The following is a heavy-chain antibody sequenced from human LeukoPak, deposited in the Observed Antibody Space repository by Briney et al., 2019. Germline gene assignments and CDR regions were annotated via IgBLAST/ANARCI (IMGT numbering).Heavy chain of an antibody. V-gene: IGHV1-8*02. CDR1: GYILTDYY. J-gene: IGHJ4*02. CDR2: INPNSGNT. Sequence: GASVKISCKASGYILTDYYMHWVRQAPGQGLEWMGWINPNSGNTGYAQKFQGRVTMTRNTSISTAYMELSSLRSEDTAVYYCARLAMVRGVRGGYWGQGTLVTVSS. CDR3: ARLAMVRGVRGGY. D-gene: IGHD3-10*01.